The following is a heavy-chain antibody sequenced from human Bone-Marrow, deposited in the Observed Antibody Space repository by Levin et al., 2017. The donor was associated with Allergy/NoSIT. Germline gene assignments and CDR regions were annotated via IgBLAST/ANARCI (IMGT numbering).Heavy chain of an antibody. Sequence: GGSLRLSCAASGFTFSSYSMNWVRQAPGKGLEWVSSISSSSSYIYYADSVKGRFTISRDNAKNSLYLQMNSLRAEDTAVYYCARSISRAIVVVPAAMGYYFDYWGQGTLVTVSS. CDR2: ISSSSSYI. D-gene: IGHD2-2*01. J-gene: IGHJ4*02. CDR1: GFTFSSYS. V-gene: IGHV3-21*01. CDR3: ARSISRAIVVVPAAMGYYFDY.